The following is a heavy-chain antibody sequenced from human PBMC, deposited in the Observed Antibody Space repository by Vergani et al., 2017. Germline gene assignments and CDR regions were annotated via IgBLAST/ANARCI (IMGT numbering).Heavy chain of an antibody. V-gene: IGHV1-69*06. D-gene: IGHD6-19*01. J-gene: IGHJ3*02. CDR3: ARASMPVAAVGGAFDI. CDR2: IIPIFGTA. CDR1: GGTFSSYA. Sequence: QVQLVQSGAEVKKPGSSVKVSCKASGGTFSSYAIGWVRQAPGQGLEWMGGIIPIFGTANYAQKFQGRVTITADKSTSTAYMELSSLRSEDTAVYYCARASMPVAAVGGAFDIWGQGTMVTVSS.